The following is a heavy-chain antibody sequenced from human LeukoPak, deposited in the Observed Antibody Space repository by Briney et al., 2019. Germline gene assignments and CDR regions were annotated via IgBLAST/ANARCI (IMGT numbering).Heavy chain of an antibody. Sequence: PSGTLSLTCTVSGSSISSYYWSWIRQPPGKGLEWIGYIDYTGSTNYYPSLKGRVTISLDTSKNQFSLKLTSVTAADTAVYYCAKGVRIQLQLEEWGQGTLVTVSS. D-gene: IGHD1-1*01. CDR2: IDYTGST. J-gene: IGHJ4*02. V-gene: IGHV4-59*08. CDR3: AKGVRIQLQLEE. CDR1: GSSISSYY.